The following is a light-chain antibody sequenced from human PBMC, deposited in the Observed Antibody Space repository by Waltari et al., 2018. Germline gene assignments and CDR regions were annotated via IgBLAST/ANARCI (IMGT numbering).Light chain of an antibody. V-gene: IGKV5-2*01. Sequence: ETTLTQSPAFMSATPGDQVIISCKARQNIDDDMKLYQQRPGEAAIFIIQAASTLVHGVQSRFIGSGYGTDFTLTINNIESEDAAYYFCLQHDNFPLTFGQGTKVEI. CDR1: QNIDDD. CDR2: AAS. CDR3: LQHDNFPLT. J-gene: IGKJ1*01.